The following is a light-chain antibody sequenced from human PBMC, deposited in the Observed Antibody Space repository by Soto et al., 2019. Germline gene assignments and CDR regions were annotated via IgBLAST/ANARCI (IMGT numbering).Light chain of an antibody. Sequence: DIQMTQSPSSLSASVGDRVTITCRASQSITSYLNWYQQKPGKAPKLVIFAASSLQGGVPSRFSGSGSGTDFTLTISSLQPEDFAIYYCQQSYSTPYTFGQGTKLEI. J-gene: IGKJ2*01. V-gene: IGKV1-39*01. CDR3: QQSYSTPYT. CDR2: AAS. CDR1: QSITSY.